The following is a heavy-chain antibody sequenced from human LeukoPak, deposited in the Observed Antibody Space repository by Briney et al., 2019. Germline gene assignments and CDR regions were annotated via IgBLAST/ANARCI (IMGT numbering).Heavy chain of an antibody. CDR2: ISSNGGST. D-gene: IGHD6-19*01. V-gene: IGHV3-64D*09. CDR1: GFTFSSYA. Sequence: GGSLKLSCSASGFTFSSYAMYWVRQAPGKGLEYVSGISSNGGSTYYADSVKGRFTISRDNSKNTLYLQMSSLRAEDTAVYYCVKITSSSGGDYWGQGTLVTVSS. J-gene: IGHJ4*02. CDR3: VKITSSSGGDY.